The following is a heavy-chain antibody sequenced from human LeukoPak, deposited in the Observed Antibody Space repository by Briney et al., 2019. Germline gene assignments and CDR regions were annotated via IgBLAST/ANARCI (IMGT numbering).Heavy chain of an antibody. Sequence: GGSLRLSCAASGLIFSSYWMSWVRQAPGKGLEWVANIKYDESEKYYMESMKRRFTVSRDNAKTSLYLQLSSLRAEDTAVYFCATIHRGVSPRLEYWGQGTLLTVSS. CDR3: ATIHRGVSPRLEY. CDR2: IKYDESEK. J-gene: IGHJ4*02. D-gene: IGHD3-16*01. CDR1: GLIFSSYW. V-gene: IGHV3-7*01.